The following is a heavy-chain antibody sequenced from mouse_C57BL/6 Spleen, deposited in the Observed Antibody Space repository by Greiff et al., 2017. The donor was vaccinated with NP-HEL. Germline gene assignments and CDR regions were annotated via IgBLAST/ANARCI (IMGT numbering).Heavy chain of an antibody. Sequence: VQLQQSGAELVKPGASVKLSCKASGYTFTSYWMHWVKQRPGQGLEWIGMIHPNSGSTNYNEKFKSKATLTVDKSSSTAYMQLSSLTSEDSAVYYCARSHYGPFDYWGQGTTLTVSS. D-gene: IGHD1-1*02. CDR2: IHPNSGST. J-gene: IGHJ2*01. CDR3: ARSHYGPFDY. V-gene: IGHV1-64*01. CDR1: GYTFTSYW.